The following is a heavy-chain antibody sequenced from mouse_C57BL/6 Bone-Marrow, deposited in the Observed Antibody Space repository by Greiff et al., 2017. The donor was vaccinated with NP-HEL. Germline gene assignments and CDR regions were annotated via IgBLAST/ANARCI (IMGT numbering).Heavy chain of an antibody. Sequence: EVKLMESGGGLVQPGGSLKLSCAASGFTFSDYYMYWVRQTPEKRLEWVAYISNGGGSTYYPDTVKGRFTISRDNAKNTLYLQMSRLKSEDTAMYYCARHYYGSSVWGQGTTLTVSS. D-gene: IGHD1-1*01. CDR2: ISNGGGST. CDR1: GFTFSDYY. CDR3: ARHYYGSSV. V-gene: IGHV5-12*01. J-gene: IGHJ2*01.